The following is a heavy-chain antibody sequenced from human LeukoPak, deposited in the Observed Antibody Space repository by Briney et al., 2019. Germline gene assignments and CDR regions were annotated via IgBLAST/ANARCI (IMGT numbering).Heavy chain of an antibody. CDR3: ARLYSGSPIDY. Sequence: SETLSLTCAVSGGSISSNNWWSWVRQPPGKGLEWIGEISHSGSTNYNPSLKSRVTISIDKSRNQFSLRLSSGTAADTAVYYCARLYSGSPIDYWGQGTLVTVSS. CDR2: ISHSGST. J-gene: IGHJ4*02. CDR1: GGSISSNNW. D-gene: IGHD1-26*01. V-gene: IGHV4-4*02.